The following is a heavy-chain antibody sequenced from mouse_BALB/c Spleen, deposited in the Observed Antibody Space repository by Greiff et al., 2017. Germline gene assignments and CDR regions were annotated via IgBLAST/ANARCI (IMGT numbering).Heavy chain of an antibody. CDR1: GYTFTSYW. CDR2: INPSNGRT. V-gene: IGHV1S81*02. CDR3: AREAFITTATGFAY. D-gene: IGHD1-2*01. J-gene: IGHJ3*01. Sequence: QVQLKQPGAELVKPGASVKLSCKASGYTFTSYWMHWVKQRPGQGLEWIGEINPSNGRTNYNEKFKSKATLTVDKSSSTAYMQLSSLTSEDSAVYYCAREAFITTATGFAYWGQGTLVTVSA.